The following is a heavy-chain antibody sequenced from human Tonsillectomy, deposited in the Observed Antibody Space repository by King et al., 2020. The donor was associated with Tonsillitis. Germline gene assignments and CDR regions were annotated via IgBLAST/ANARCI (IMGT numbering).Heavy chain of an antibody. CDR3: SKPVGYDSSGYYYPGAFDI. Sequence: VQLVESGGGLVQPGGSLRLSCAASGFTFSSYAMSWVRQAPGKGLEWVSVIYSGGSSTYYADSVKGRFTISRDNSKNTLYLQMNSLRAEDTAVYYCSKPVGYDSSGYYYPGAFDIWGQGTMVTVSS. D-gene: IGHD3-22*01. V-gene: IGHV3-23*03. CDR2: IYSGGSST. CDR1: GFTFSSYA. J-gene: IGHJ3*02.